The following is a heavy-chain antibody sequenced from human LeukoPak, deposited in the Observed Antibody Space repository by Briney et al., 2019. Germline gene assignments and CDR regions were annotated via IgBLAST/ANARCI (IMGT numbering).Heavy chain of an antibody. CDR3: ARTPSLYHSTSWGFVDY. D-gene: IGHD2-2*01. Sequence: GESLKISCKGSGYSFTSYWIGWVRQMPGKGLEWMGIIYPGDSDTRYSPSFQGQVTISADKSISTAYLQWSSLEASDTAMYYCARTPSLYHSTSWGFVDYWGQGTLVTVSS. CDR1: GYSFTSYW. CDR2: IYPGDSDT. J-gene: IGHJ4*02. V-gene: IGHV5-51*01.